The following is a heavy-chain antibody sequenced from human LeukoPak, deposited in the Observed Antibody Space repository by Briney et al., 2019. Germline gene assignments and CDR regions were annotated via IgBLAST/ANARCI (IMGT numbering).Heavy chain of an antibody. D-gene: IGHD2-15*01. V-gene: IGHV4-30-2*01. CDR1: GGSISSGGYY. J-gene: IGHJ3*02. CDR2: IYHSGST. Sequence: SQTLSLTCTVSGGSISSGGYYWSWIRQPPGKGLEWIGYIYHSGSTYYNPSLKSRVTISVDRSKNQFSLKLSSVTAADTAVYYCARDRIRDAFDIWGQGTMVTVSS. CDR3: ARDRIRDAFDI.